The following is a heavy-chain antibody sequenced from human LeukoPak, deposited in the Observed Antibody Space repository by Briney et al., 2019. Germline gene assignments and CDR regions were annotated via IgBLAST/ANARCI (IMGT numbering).Heavy chain of an antibody. CDR2: FDPEDGET. D-gene: IGHD1-7*01. V-gene: IGHV1-24*01. CDR1: GYTLTELS. Sequence: ASVKVSCKVSGYTLTELSMHWVRQAPGKGLEWMGGFDPEDGETIYAQKFQGRVTITEDTSTDTAYMELSSLRSEDTAVYYCATVTGTTDYYFDYWGQGTLVTVSS. J-gene: IGHJ4*02. CDR3: ATVTGTTDYYFDY.